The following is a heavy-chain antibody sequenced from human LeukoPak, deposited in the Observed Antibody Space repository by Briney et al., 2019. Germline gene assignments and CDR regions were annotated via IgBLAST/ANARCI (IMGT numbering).Heavy chain of an antibody. CDR1: GGSVSSASYY. Sequence: SETLSLTCSVSGGSVSSASYYWSWIRQPPGKGLEWIGYIYYTGSINYNPSLKSRVTISVDMSKNQFSLKLSSVIAADTAVYYCAGGGAAGAFDIWGQGTMVTVSS. V-gene: IGHV4-61*01. CDR3: AGGGAAGAFDI. CDR2: IYYTGSI. D-gene: IGHD6-25*01. J-gene: IGHJ3*02.